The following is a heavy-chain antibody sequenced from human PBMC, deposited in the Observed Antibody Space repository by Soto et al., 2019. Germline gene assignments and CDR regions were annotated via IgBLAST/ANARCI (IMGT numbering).Heavy chain of an antibody. D-gene: IGHD3-10*01. J-gene: IGHJ4*02. V-gene: IGHV1-18*04. Sequence: QVQLVQSGAEVKKPGASVKVSCKASGYTFTSYGISWVRQAPGQGLEWMGWISAYNGNTNYAQKLQGRVTMTTDTSKSTAYMELRSLRSDDTAVYYCARGKEVLLWFGELFPGFDYWGQGTLVTVSS. CDR1: GYTFTSYG. CDR2: ISAYNGNT. CDR3: ARGKEVLLWFGELFPGFDY.